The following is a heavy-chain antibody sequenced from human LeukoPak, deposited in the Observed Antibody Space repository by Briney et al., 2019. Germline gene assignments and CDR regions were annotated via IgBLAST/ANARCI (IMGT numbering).Heavy chain of an antibody. Sequence: SETLSLTCAVYGGSFSGYYWSWIRQPPGKGLEWIGSMYYSGSTFYNPSLKSPVTISVDTSKNQFSLKLTSVTAADTAVYYCARLYRYAYYYIDVWGKGTTVTVSS. CDR1: GGSFSGYY. J-gene: IGHJ6*03. D-gene: IGHD5-18*01. CDR3: ARLYRYAYYYIDV. CDR2: MYYSGST. V-gene: IGHV4-34*01.